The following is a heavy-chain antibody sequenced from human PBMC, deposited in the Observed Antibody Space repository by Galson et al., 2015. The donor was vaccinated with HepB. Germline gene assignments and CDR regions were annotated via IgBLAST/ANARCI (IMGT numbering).Heavy chain of an antibody. J-gene: IGHJ3*02. D-gene: IGHD5-12*01. CDR3: ARWGGYSYAFDI. V-gene: IGHV3-74*01. Sequence: SLRLSCAASGFTFSSYWMHWVRQAPGKGLVWVSRINSDGSSTSYADSVKGRFTISRDNAKNTLYLQMNSLRAEDTAVYYCARWGGYSYAFDIWGQGTMVTVSS. CDR2: INSDGSST. CDR1: GFTFSSYW.